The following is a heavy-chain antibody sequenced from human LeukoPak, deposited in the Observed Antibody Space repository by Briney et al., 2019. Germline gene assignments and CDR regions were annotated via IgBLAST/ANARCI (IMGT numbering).Heavy chain of an antibody. Sequence: ASVKVSCKASGYTFTSYYMHWVRQAPGQGLEWMGIINPSGGSTSYAQKFQGRVTMTRDTSTSTVYMELSSLRSEDTAVYYCARGRWLHMSYSRYYYMDVWGKGTTVTISS. CDR2: INPSGGST. CDR3: ARGRWLHMSYSRYYYMDV. J-gene: IGHJ6*03. CDR1: GYTFTSYY. D-gene: IGHD2-15*01. V-gene: IGHV1-46*01.